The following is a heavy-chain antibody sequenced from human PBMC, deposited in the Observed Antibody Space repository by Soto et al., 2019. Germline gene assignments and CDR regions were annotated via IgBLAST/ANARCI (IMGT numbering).Heavy chain of an antibody. CDR2: IIPMFPTA. V-gene: IGHV1-69*13. D-gene: IGHD2-21*02. CDR3: ARDDATYCGGDCYRYFYYGMDV. CDR1: GGTFSNHA. J-gene: IGHJ6*02. Sequence: SVKVCKASGGTFSNHAISWVRQAPGQGLEWVGGIIPMFPTADYAQRFQGRVTITADDSTTTVYMELSGLRSEDTAMYYCARDDATYCGGDCYRYFYYGMDVWGQGTTVTVSS.